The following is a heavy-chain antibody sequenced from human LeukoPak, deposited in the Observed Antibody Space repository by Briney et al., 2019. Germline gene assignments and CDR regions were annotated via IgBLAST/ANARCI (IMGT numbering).Heavy chain of an antibody. CDR3: ARVIAAADRRAFDI. D-gene: IGHD6-13*01. J-gene: IGHJ3*02. CDR2: INTNTGNP. Sequence: EASVKVSCKASGYTFTSYAMNWVRQAPGQGLEWMGWINTNTGNPTYAQGFTGRFVFSLDTSVSTAYLQISSLKAEYTAVYYCARVIAAADRRAFDIWGQGTMVTVSS. CDR1: GYTFTSYA. V-gene: IGHV7-4-1*02.